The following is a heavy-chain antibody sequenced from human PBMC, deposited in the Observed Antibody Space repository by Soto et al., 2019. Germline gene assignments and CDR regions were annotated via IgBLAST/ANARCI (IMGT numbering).Heavy chain of an antibody. J-gene: IGHJ3*02. D-gene: IGHD1-26*01. Sequence: SETLSLTCTVSDDSITSSTFYWGCIRQSPGKGLEWIGSIYFSGNTYYNPSLKSRVTISVDTSKNQFSLNLNSVTAADTAVYYCARHPLHRVGASISAFDIWGQGTVVTVSS. CDR2: IYFSGNT. V-gene: IGHV4-39*01. CDR1: DDSITSSTFY. CDR3: ARHPLHRVGASISAFDI.